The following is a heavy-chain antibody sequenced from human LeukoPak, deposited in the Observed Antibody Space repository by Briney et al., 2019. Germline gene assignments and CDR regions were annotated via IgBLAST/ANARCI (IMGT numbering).Heavy chain of an antibody. CDR3: AKTYLRITELTGYFDY. J-gene: IGHJ4*02. V-gene: IGHV3-43*02. CDR2: ISWDGSIT. Sequence: GGSLRLSCAASGFIFDDYAMQWVRQVPGKGLEWVSLISWDGSITYYADSVKGRFTISRDNSKSSLFLQMNSLRTEDTAFYCCAKTYLRITELTGYFDYWGQGTLVTVSS. D-gene: IGHD1-20*01. CDR1: GFIFDDYA.